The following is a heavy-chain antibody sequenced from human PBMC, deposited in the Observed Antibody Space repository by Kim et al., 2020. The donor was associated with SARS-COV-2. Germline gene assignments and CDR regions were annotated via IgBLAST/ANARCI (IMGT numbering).Heavy chain of an antibody. CDR3: ARVAAGYYTPPGF. D-gene: IGHD3-3*01. V-gene: IGHV4-61*02. Sequence: YNPPLKSRVTISVDTSNNQFSLKLSSVTAADTAVYYCARVAAGYYTPPGFWGQGTLVTVSS. J-gene: IGHJ4*02.